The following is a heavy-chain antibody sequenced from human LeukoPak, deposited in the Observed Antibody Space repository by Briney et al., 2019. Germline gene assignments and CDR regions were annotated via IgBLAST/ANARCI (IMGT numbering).Heavy chain of an antibody. CDR2: ISSSSSYI. CDR1: GFTFSSYS. V-gene: IGHV3-21*01. D-gene: IGHD1-26*01. J-gene: IGHJ6*04. Sequence: GSLRPSCAASGFTFSSYSMNWVRQAPGKGLEWVSSISSSSSYIYYADSVKGRFTISRDNAKNSLYLQMNSLRAEDTAVYYCARVQWEGGRDVWGKGTTVTVSS. CDR3: ARVQWEGGRDV.